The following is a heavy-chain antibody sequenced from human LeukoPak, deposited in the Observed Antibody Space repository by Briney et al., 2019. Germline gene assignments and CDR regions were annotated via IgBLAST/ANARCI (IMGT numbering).Heavy chain of an antibody. CDR1: GGSFSGYY. D-gene: IGHD3-9*01. CDR2: INHSGST. Sequence: SETLSLTCAVYGGSFSGYYWSWIRQPPGKGLEWIGEINHSGSTNYNPSLKSRVTISVDTSKNQFSLKLGSVTAADTAVYYCARGGDDILTGYYYFDYWGQGTLVSVSS. CDR3: ARGGDDILTGYYYFDY. J-gene: IGHJ4*02. V-gene: IGHV4-34*01.